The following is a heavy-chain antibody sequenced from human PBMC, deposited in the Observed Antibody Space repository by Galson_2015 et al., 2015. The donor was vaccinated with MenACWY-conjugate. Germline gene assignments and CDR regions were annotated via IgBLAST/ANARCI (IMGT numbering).Heavy chain of an antibody. V-gene: IGHV3-23*01. D-gene: IGHD3-9*01. Sequence: SLRLSCAASGFTFSDSAITWVRQAPGKGLEWVSAIRSSGGKTYYADSVKGRFTISRDNSENTLYLQMNSLRAEDTAVYYCARDHILTGHILDYWGQGNLVTVSS. J-gene: IGHJ4*02. CDR1: GFTFSDSA. CDR3: ARDHILTGHILDY. CDR2: IRSSGGKT.